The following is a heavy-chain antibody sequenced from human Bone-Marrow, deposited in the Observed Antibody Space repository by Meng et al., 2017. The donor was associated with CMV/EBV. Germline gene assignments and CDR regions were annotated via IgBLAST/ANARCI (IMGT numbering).Heavy chain of an antibody. CDR2: ISGSGGST. V-gene: IGHV3-23*01. J-gene: IGHJ4*02. CDR1: GFTFSNAW. D-gene: IGHD1-26*01. Sequence: GESLKISCAASGFTFSNAWMSWVRQAPGKGLEWVSAISGSGGSTYYADSVKGRFTISRDNSKNTLYLQMNSLRAEDTAVFYCAKGSWELGDYWGQGTRVTGSS. CDR3: AKGSWELGDY.